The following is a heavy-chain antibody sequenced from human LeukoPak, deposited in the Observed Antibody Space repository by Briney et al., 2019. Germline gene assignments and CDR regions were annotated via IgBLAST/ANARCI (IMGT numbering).Heavy chain of an antibody. J-gene: IGHJ4*02. CDR1: GGSISSGGYY. CDR3: ARDSSGYSSLDY. D-gene: IGHD3-22*01. V-gene: IGHV4-31*03. Sequence: PSETLSLTCTVSGGSISSGGYYWSWLRQHPGKGLEWIGYIYYSGSTYYNPSLKSRVTISVDASKNQLSLKLSSVTAADTAVYYCARDSSGYSSLDYWGQGTLVTVSS. CDR2: IYYSGST.